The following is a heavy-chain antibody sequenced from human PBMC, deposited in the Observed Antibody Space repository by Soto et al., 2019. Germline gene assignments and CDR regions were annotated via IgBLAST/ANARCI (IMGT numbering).Heavy chain of an antibody. CDR3: ARADGVCDNPRSCDAFDI. J-gene: IGHJ3*02. CDR2: IVPIFGTA. CDR1: GGTFSGYA. Sequence: QVQLVQSGAEVKKPGSSVKVSCKASGGTFSGYAISWVRQAPGQGLEWMGGIVPIFGTANYAQKFQGRVTITADESTSTAYMELSSLRSEDTAVYYCARADGVCDNPRSCDAFDIWGQGTMVTVSS. D-gene: IGHD2-8*01. V-gene: IGHV1-69*01.